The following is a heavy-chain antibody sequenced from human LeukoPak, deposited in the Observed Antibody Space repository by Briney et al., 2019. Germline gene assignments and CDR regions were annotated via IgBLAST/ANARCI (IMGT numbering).Heavy chain of an antibody. J-gene: IGHJ6*03. D-gene: IGHD6-13*01. CDR1: GFTFNNYE. Sequence: GGTLRLSCAASGFTFNNYEMNWVRQAPGEGLEWISHISNFGDIIHYADSVEGRFTISRDNAKNSLYLQMDSLRAEDTAVYYCAKDTTAVVGTVYMDVWGKGTTVTISS. CDR2: ISNFGDII. CDR3: AKDTTAVVGTVYMDV. V-gene: IGHV3-48*03.